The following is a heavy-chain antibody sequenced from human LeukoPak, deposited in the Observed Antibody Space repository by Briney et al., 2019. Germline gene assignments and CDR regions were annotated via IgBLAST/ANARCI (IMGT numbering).Heavy chain of an antibody. V-gene: IGHV4-34*01. CDR3: ARSDADGWDS. Sequence: SETLSLTCAVYGGSFNGYYWSWIRQPPGKGLGWIGEINHSGRTNYNPSLKSRVTISVDTSKNQFSLNLNSVSAADSAVYYCARSDADGWDSWGQGALVTVSS. D-gene: IGHD4-17*01. CDR2: INHSGRT. CDR1: GGSFNGYY. J-gene: IGHJ4*02.